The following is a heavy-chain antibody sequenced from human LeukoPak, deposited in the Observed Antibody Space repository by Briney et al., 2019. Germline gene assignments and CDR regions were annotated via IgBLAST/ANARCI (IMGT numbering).Heavy chain of an antibody. CDR3: ARSEYVWGGYRLDF. D-gene: IGHD3-16*02. Sequence: PSETLSLTCFVSGASISRHYWTWMRHTPGQGLHWIGYIHSTGTTNYNPSLKSRVTMSFDTSKNQFSLRLNSVAAADTAVYYCARSEYVWGGYRLDFWGQGALVTVSS. CDR2: IHSTGTT. J-gene: IGHJ4*02. V-gene: IGHV4-4*08. CDR1: GASISRHY.